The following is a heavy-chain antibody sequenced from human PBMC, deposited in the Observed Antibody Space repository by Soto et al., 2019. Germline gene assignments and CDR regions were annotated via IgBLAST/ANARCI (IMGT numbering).Heavy chain of an antibody. CDR1: GFTFSSYD. CDR2: IGTAGDT. D-gene: IGHD2-2*01. CDR3: ARVRRYCSSTSCSHDDYMDV. Sequence: GGSLRLSCAASGFTFSSYDMHWVRQATGKGLEWVSAIGTAGDTYYPGSVKGRFTISRENAKNSLYLQMNSLRAGDTAVYYCARVRRYCSSTSCSHDDYMDVWGKGTTVTVSS. J-gene: IGHJ6*03. V-gene: IGHV3-13*01.